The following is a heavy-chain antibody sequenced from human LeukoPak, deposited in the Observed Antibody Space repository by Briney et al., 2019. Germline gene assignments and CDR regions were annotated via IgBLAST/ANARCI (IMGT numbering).Heavy chain of an antibody. J-gene: IGHJ6*04. Sequence: GGSLRLSCAASGFTFSSYEMNWVRQSPGKVLEWVSYISSSGSTIYYADSVKGRFTISRDNAKNSLYLQMNSLRAEDTAVYYCAELGITMIGGVWGKGTTVTISS. CDR2: ISSSGSTI. V-gene: IGHV3-48*03. CDR3: AELGITMIGGV. CDR1: GFTFSSYE. D-gene: IGHD3-10*02.